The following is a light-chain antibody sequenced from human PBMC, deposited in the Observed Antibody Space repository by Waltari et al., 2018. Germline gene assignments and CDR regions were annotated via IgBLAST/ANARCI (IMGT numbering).Light chain of an antibody. CDR3: QQYNSYSRT. Sequence: DIQMTQSPSTLSASVGDRFTITCRASQSISSCLAWYHQKPGKAPKLLIYQASSLESGVPSRFSGSGSGTEFTLTISSLQPDDFATYYCQQYNSYSRTFGQGTKVEIK. J-gene: IGKJ1*01. CDR2: QAS. CDR1: QSISSC. V-gene: IGKV1-5*03.